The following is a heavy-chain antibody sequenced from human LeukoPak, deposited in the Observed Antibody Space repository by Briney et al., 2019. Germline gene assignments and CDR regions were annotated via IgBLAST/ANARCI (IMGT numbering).Heavy chain of an antibody. J-gene: IGHJ5*02. CDR3: AREGYYDFWSGYSWFDP. CDR2: IYYSGST. CDR1: GGSISSYY. Sequence: SETLSLTCTVSGGSISSYYWSWIRQPPGKGLEWIGYIYYSGSTNYNPSLKSRVTISVDTSKNQFSLKLSSVNAADTAVYYCAREGYYDFWSGYSWFDPWGQGTLVTVSS. V-gene: IGHV4-59*01. D-gene: IGHD3-3*01.